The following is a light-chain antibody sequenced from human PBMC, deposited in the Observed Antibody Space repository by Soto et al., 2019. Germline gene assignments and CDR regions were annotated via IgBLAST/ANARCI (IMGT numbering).Light chain of an antibody. V-gene: IGKV3-20*01. Sequence: EIVLTQSPGTLSLSPGERATLFCRASQSVRSSDLAWYQQKPGQTPSLLIYGASSRATGTPDRFSGSGSGTGFTLTINRLEPEDFAVYYCQQYGTSPLTFGGGTKVDIK. CDR3: QQYGTSPLT. J-gene: IGKJ4*01. CDR2: GAS. CDR1: QSVRSSD.